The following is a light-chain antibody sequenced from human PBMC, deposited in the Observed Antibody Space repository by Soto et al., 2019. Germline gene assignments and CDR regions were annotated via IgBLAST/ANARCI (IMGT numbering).Light chain of an antibody. CDR3: CSYAGSSTVV. V-gene: IGLV2-23*01. CDR1: SSDVGNYNL. CDR2: EGS. Sequence: QSALTQPASVSGSPGQSITISCTGTSSDVGNYNLVSWYQQHPGKAPKLMIYEGSKRPSGVSNRFSGSKSGNTASLTISGLQAEDEADYYCCSYAGSSTVVFGGGTKVTVL. J-gene: IGLJ2*01.